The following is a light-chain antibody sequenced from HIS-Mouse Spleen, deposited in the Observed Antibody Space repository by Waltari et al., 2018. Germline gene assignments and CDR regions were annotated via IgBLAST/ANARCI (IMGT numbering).Light chain of an antibody. CDR1: SRAGLGYHD. J-gene: IGLJ2*01. CDR2: AVS. Sequence: QSALTQPPSSAGPPGHSVTISCTGPSRAGLGYHDVSRYQQHPGKAPKLMIYAVSKRPSGVPDRFSGSQSGNTASLTVSGLQAEDEADYYCSSYAGSNNWVFGGGTKLTVL. V-gene: IGLV2-8*01. CDR3: SSYAGSNNWV.